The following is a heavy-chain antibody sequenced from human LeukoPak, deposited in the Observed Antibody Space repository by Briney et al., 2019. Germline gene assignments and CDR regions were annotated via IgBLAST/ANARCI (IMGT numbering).Heavy chain of an antibody. D-gene: IGHD3-10*02. Sequence: GGSLRLSCAASGFTFSTYWMSWVRQAPGKGLEWVANIKQDGSEKYYVDSVKGRFTISRDNAKDSLYLQMNNLRAEDTAVYYCAELGITMIGGVWGKGTTVTISS. CDR2: IKQDGSEK. J-gene: IGHJ6*04. CDR1: GFTFSTYW. V-gene: IGHV3-7*01. CDR3: AELGITMIGGV.